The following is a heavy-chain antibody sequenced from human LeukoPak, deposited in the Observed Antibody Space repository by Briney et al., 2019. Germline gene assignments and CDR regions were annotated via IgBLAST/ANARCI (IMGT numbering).Heavy chain of an antibody. CDR1: GFTFSSYA. J-gene: IGHJ3*02. Sequence: PGGSLRLSCAASGFTFSSYAMSWVRQAPGKGLEWVSAISGSGGSTYYADSVKGRFTISRDNSKNTLYLQMNSLRAEDTAVYYCAKGRRLKDTPRHAFDIWGQGTMVTVSS. CDR2: ISGSGGST. CDR3: AKGRRLKDTPRHAFDI. V-gene: IGHV3-23*01. D-gene: IGHD5-18*01.